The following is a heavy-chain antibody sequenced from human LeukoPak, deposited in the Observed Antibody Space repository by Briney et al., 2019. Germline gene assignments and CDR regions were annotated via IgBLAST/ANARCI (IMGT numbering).Heavy chain of an antibody. Sequence: GRSLRLSCAASGFTFSSYGMHWVRQAPGKGLEWVAVISYDGSNKYYADSVKGRFTISRDNSENIVYLQMNNLRAEDTAVYYCAGRVTGYSSGYVYWGQGTLVTVSS. CDR1: GFTFSSYG. CDR3: AGRVTGYSSGYVY. V-gene: IGHV3-30*03. J-gene: IGHJ4*02. D-gene: IGHD5-18*01. CDR2: ISYDGSNK.